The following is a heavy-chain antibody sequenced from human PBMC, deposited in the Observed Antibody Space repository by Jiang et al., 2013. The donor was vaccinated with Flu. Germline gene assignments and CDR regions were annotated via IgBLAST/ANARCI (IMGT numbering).Heavy chain of an antibody. CDR1: GFTFSSHA. Sequence: GLVQPGGSLRLSCAASGFTFSSHAMSWVRQAPGKGLEWVSAISGSGGSTYYADSAKGRFTISRDNSKNTLYLQMNSLRAEDTAVYYCAKNPSRGLGDYDFWSGYPYRGDYYYGMDVWGQGTTVTVSS. CDR2: ISGSGGST. CDR3: AKNPSRGLGDYDFWSGYPYRGDYYYGMDV. D-gene: IGHD3-3*01. J-gene: IGHJ6*02. V-gene: IGHV3-23*01.